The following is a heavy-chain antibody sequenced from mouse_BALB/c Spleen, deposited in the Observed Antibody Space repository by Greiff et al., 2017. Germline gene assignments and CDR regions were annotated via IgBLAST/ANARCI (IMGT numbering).Heavy chain of an antibody. J-gene: IGHJ2*01. CDR3: TRDYYGSSYTYLDY. D-gene: IGHD1-1*01. V-gene: IGHV5-6-4*01. Sequence: EVKLVESGGGLVKPGGSLKLSCAASGFTFSSYTMSWVRQTPEKRLVWVATISSGGSYTYYPDSVKGRFYISRDNAKNTLYLQMISLKSEDTAMYYCTRDYYGSSYTYLDYWGQGTTLTVSS. CDR1: GFTFSSYT. CDR2: ISSGGSYT.